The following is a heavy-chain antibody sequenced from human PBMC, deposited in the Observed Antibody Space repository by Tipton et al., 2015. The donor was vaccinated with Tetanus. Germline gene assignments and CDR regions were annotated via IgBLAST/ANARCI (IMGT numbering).Heavy chain of an antibody. CDR3: ARSAPYRFGSESLSPWFDP. Sequence: TLSLTCTVSGGSLRSGDHYWSWIRQPPGKGLEWLAYISASGSTNSNYSLKSRITISRDTSKNQFSLKLASVTAADTAVYFCARSAPYRFGSESLSPWFDPWGQGMLVTVSS. J-gene: IGHJ5*02. CDR1: GGSLRSGDHY. CDR2: ISASGST. D-gene: IGHD3-10*01. V-gene: IGHV4-61*08.